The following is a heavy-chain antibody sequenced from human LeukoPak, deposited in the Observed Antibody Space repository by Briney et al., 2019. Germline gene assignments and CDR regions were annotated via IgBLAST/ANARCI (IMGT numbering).Heavy chain of an antibody. CDR2: IIPIFGTA. CDR3: AGDGQYQLLFL. Sequence: SVKVSCKASGGTFSSYAVSWVRQAPGQGLEWMGGIIPIFGTANYAQKFQGRVTITADESTSTAYMELSSLRSEDTAVYYCAGDGQYQLLFLWGQGTLVTVSS. CDR1: GGTFSSYA. V-gene: IGHV1-69*01. J-gene: IGHJ4*02. D-gene: IGHD2-2*01.